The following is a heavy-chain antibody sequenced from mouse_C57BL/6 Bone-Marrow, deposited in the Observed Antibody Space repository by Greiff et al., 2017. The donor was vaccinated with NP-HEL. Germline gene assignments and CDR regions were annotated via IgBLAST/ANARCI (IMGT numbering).Heavy chain of an antibody. Sequence: LQESGPGLVKPSQSLSLTCSVTGYSITSGYYWNWIRQFPGNKLEWMGYISYDGSNNYNPPLKNRISITRVTSKNQFCLKLNSVTTEDTATYYGARLYYDYSWFAYWGQGTLVTVSA. CDR1: GYSITSGYY. CDR2: ISYDGSN. CDR3: ARLYYDYSWFAY. J-gene: IGHJ3*01. D-gene: IGHD2-4*01. V-gene: IGHV3-6*01.